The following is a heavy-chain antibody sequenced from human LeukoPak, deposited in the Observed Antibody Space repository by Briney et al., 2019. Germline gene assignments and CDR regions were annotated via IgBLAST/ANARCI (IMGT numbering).Heavy chain of an antibody. V-gene: IGHV1-69*04. Sequence: ASVKVSCKASGGTFSSYAISWVRQAPGQRLEWMGRIIPILDIANYAQKFQGRVTISADKSTSTAYMELSSLRSEDTAVYYCARGSSSTSRNEAIVVYWGQGTLVTVSS. CDR1: GGTFSSYA. CDR3: ARGSSSTSRNEAIVVY. CDR2: IIPILDIA. D-gene: IGHD2-2*01. J-gene: IGHJ4*02.